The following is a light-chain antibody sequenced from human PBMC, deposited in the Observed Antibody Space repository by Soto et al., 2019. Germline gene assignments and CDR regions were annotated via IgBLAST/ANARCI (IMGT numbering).Light chain of an antibody. CDR1: SSNIGSNT. CDR3: AAWDDSVNGVV. CDR2: SNN. V-gene: IGLV1-44*01. Sequence: QCVLTQPPSESGTPGQRVTISCSGSSSNIGSNTVNWYQQLPGTAPKLLIYSNNQRPSGVPDRFSGSKSGTSASLAISGLQSEDEADYYCAAWDDSVNGVVFGGGTKLTVL. J-gene: IGLJ2*01.